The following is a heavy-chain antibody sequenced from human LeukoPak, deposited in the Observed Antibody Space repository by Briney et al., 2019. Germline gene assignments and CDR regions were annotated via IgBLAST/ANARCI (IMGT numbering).Heavy chain of an antibody. J-gene: IGHJ4*02. CDR3: ARAASPDFWSGYYMNYFDY. D-gene: IGHD3-3*01. CDR1: GGSISSGGYY. CDR2: IYYSGST. V-gene: IGHV4-31*03. Sequence: SQTLSLTCTVSGGSISSGGYYWSWIRQHPGKGLEWIGYIYYSGSTYYNPSLKSRVTISVDTSKNQFSLKLSSVTAVDTAVYYCARAASPDFWSGYYMNYFDYWGQGTLVTVSS.